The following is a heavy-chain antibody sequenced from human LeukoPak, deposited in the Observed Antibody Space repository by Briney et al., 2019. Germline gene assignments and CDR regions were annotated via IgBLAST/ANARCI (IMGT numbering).Heavy chain of an antibody. J-gene: IGHJ4*02. CDR2: INPSGGST. D-gene: IGHD3-22*01. CDR1: LYTLPQYC. V-gene: IGHV1-46*01. Sequence: ASVKVSCKRSLYTLPQYCIHWGLQAPGQGLEWMGIINPSGGSTSCAQKFQGRVTMTRDTSTSTVYMDLSSLRSEDKARYYSARRPQVVVVMWFDYWGQGTLVTVSS. CDR3: ARRPQVVVVMWFDY.